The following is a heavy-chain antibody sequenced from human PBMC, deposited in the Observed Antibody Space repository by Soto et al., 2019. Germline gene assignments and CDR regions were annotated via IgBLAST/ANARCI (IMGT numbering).Heavy chain of an antibody. D-gene: IGHD6-13*01. CDR3: TTAVIAAAGTSNYYYYMDV. CDR2: IKSKTDGGTT. Sequence: GGSLRLSCAASGFTFSNAWMSWVRQAPGKGLEWVGRIKSKTDGGTTDYAAPVKGRFTISRDDSKNTLYLQMNSLKTEDTAVYYCTTAVIAAAGTSNYYYYMDVWGKGTTVTVSS. CDR1: GFTFSNAW. V-gene: IGHV3-15*01. J-gene: IGHJ6*03.